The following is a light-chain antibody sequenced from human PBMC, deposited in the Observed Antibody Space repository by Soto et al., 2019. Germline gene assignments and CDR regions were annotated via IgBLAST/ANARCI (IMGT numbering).Light chain of an antibody. CDR3: QQYHNWHPIT. Sequence: QSPGTLSSSPGERATLSCRASQAVSSHLAWYQHTPGQAPRLLIYGASTRAYGIPARFSGSGSETDFTLTISSLQSEDSAFYYCQQYHNWHPITFGQGTRLEIK. J-gene: IGKJ5*01. CDR2: GAS. CDR1: QAVSSH. V-gene: IGKV3-15*01.